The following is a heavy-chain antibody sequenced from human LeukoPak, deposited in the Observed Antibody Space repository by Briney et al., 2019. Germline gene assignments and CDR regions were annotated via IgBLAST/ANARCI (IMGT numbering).Heavy chain of an antibody. J-gene: IGHJ4*02. CDR2: INPNSGGT. CDR1: GYTFTGYY. D-gene: IGHD3-9*01. V-gene: IGHV1-2*06. CDR3: ARGRGLRYFDRHLDY. Sequence: GASVKVSCKASGYTFTGYYMHWVRQAPGQGLEWMGRINPNSGGTNYAQKFQGRVTMTRDTSISTAYMELSRLRSDDTAVYYCARGRGLRYFDRHLDYWGQGTLVTVSS.